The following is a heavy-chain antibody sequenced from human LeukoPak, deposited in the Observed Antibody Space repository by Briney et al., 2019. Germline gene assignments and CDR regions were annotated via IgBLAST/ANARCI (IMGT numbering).Heavy chain of an antibody. J-gene: IGHJ5*02. CDR2: IRYDGSNQ. CDR1: GFTFSSYG. CDR3: AKDTTPPKAGFDP. V-gene: IGHV3-30*02. D-gene: IGHD1-14*01. Sequence: GGSLRLSCAAPGFTFSSYGMRGVRQAPGKVLEWVAFIRYDGSNQYYADSVKGRFTISRDNSKNTLYLQMNSLRAEDTAVYYCAKDTTPPKAGFDPWGQGTLVTVSS.